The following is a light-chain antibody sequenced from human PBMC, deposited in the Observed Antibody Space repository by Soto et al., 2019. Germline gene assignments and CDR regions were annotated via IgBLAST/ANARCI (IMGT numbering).Light chain of an antibody. Sequence: SYELAQPPSVSVAPGQTARITCGGSNIGRKSVHWYQQRPGQAPVLVVYDDSDRPSGIPDRFSGSNSWNTATLTINRVEAGDEADYYCQVWDDSSDNYVFGTGTKVTVL. CDR3: QVWDDSSDNYV. J-gene: IGLJ1*01. V-gene: IGLV3-21*02. CDR2: DDS. CDR1: NIGRKS.